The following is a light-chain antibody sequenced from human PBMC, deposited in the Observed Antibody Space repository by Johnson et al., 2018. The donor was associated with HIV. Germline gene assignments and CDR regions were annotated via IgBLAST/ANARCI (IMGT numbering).Light chain of an antibody. CDR3: GTWDNSLDVYV. J-gene: IGLJ1*01. Sequence: QLVLTQPASVSAASGQKVNISCSGSSSNIGNYYVSWYQHLPGTAPKLLIYDNNKRPSGIPDRFSGSKSGTSATLGIAGLQTGDEADYFCGTWDNSLDVYVFGTATKVTGL. CDR2: DNN. CDR1: SSNIGNYY. V-gene: IGLV1-51*01.